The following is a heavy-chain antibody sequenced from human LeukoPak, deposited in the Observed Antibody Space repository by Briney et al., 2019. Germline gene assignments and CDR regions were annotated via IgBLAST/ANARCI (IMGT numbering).Heavy chain of an antibody. CDR3: ARGAGRGGSDY. V-gene: IGHV3-7*01. J-gene: IGHJ4*02. CDR2: INLDGSEK. Sequence: PGGSLRLSCAASEFTFRNHWMSWVRQAPGKGLEWVAYINLDGSEKSYVDSVKGRFTISRDSDKNSLYLQMNSLRAEDTAVYYCARGAGRGGSDYWGQGTLVTVSS. D-gene: IGHD3-16*01. CDR1: EFTFRNHW.